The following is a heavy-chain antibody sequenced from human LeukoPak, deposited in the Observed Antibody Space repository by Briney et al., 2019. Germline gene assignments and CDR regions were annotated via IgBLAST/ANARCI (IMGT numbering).Heavy chain of an antibody. V-gene: IGHV4-59*08. J-gene: IGHJ4*02. CDR2: IYYSGST. D-gene: IGHD5-18*01. CDR1: GGSISSYY. Sequence: SETLSLTCTVSGGSISSYYWSWIRQPPGKGLEWIGYIYYSGSTNYNPSLKSRVTISVDTSKNQFSLKLSSVTAADTAVHYCARHEAAMVLFDYWGQGTLVTVSS. CDR3: ARHEAAMVLFDY.